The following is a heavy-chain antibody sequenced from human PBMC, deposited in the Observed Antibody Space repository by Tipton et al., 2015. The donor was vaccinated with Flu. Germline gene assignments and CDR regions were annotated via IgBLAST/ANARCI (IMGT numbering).Heavy chain of an antibody. Sequence: TLSLTCTVSSGSIRSTNYFCAWIRQPPGKRLELIGSIYPSGTTYYNPSLKSRVTISADTSKSQFSLKLRPVTAADTAVYYCARLSYYDVDLKNFYFDYWGQGALVTVSS. D-gene: IGHD3-10*02. V-gene: IGHV4-39*01. CDR1: SGSIRSTNYF. J-gene: IGHJ4*02. CDR3: ARLSYYDVDLKNFYFDY. CDR2: IYPSGTT.